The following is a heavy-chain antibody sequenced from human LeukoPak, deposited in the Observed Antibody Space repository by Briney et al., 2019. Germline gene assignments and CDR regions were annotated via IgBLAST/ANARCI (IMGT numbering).Heavy chain of an antibody. Sequence: QSGRSLRLSCAAAGFPFSSYSMHWVRQAPGKGLEWLTLISYHGSNTDYTDSVKGRFTVSRDNSKNTSFLQMNSLRAEDTAIYFCARSPERLGQGHLDSWGQGTLVTVSS. J-gene: IGHJ4*02. CDR2: ISYHGSNT. D-gene: IGHD3-16*01. V-gene: IGHV3-30*04. CDR1: GFPFSSYS. CDR3: ARSPERLGQGHLDS.